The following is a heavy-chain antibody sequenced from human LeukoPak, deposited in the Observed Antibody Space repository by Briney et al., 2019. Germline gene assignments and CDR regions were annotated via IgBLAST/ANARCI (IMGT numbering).Heavy chain of an antibody. J-gene: IGHJ6*02. Sequence: PGRSLRLSCAASGFTFSSYGMHWVRQAPGKGLEWVAVIWYDGSNKYYADSVKGRFTISRNNSKNTLYLQINSLRAEDTAVYYCASLYYDILTGYYNNYGMDVWGQGTTVTVSS. D-gene: IGHD3-9*01. CDR3: ASLYYDILTGYYNNYGMDV. CDR1: GFTFSSYG. V-gene: IGHV3-33*01. CDR2: IWYDGSNK.